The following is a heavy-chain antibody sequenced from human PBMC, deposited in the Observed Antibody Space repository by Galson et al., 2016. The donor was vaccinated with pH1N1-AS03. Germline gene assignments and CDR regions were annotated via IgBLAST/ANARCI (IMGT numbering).Heavy chain of an antibody. V-gene: IGHV4-39*07. CDR1: GDSIGQRIYY. J-gene: IGHJ4*02. CDR2: IYHRGYT. CDR3: ARPYGGGY. Sequence: ETLSLTCTVSGDSIGQRIYYWGWVRQPPGKGLEWIASIYHRGYTHYNPSLQSRVTISMDVAKNQFFLEMRSVSAADTAVYYCARPYGGGYWGQGTRVTVSS. D-gene: IGHD4-23*01.